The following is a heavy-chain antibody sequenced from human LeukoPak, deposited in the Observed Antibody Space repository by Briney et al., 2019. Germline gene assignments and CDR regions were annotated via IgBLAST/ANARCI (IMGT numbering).Heavy chain of an antibody. J-gene: IGHJ6*02. CDR1: GFTFSSYG. Sequence: GGSLRLSCAASGFTFSSYGMHWVRQAPGKGLEWVAVISYDGSIKYYADSVKGRFTISRDNSKNTLYLQMNSLRAEDTAVYYCAKDQTGDLWYYGMDVWGQGTTVAVSS. D-gene: IGHD7-27*01. V-gene: IGHV3-30*18. CDR2: ISYDGSIK. CDR3: AKDQTGDLWYYGMDV.